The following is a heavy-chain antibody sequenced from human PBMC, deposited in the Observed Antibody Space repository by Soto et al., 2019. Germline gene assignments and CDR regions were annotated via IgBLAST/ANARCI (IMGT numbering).Heavy chain of an antibody. CDR2: MNPNSGNT. J-gene: IGHJ4*02. V-gene: IGHV1-8*01. CDR1: GYTFTSYD. CDR3: ARDTYGSGAGY. Sequence: ASVKVSCKASGYTFTSYDINWVRQATGQGLEWMGWMNPNSGNTGYAQKFQGRVTMTTDTSTSTAYMELRSLRSDDTAVYYCARDTYGSGAGYWGQGTLVTVSS. D-gene: IGHD3-10*01.